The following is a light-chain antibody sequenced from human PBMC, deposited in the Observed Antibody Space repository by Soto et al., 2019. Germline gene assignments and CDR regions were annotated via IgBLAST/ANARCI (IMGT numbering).Light chain of an antibody. J-gene: IGKJ1*01. Sequence: EMVLTQSPGTLSLSPGERATLSCRSSQSVSSSYLAWYQQKPGQAPRLLIYDASSRATGIPDRFSGSGSGTDFTLTISRLEPEDFAVYYCQQYGSSPTFGQGTKVEIK. CDR1: QSVSSSY. CDR3: QQYGSSPT. V-gene: IGKV3-20*01. CDR2: DAS.